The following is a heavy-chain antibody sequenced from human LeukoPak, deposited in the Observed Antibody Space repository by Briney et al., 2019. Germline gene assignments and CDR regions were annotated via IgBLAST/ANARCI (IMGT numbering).Heavy chain of an antibody. CDR2: ISYDGSNK. CDR3: ARDPLPVARGVPNWFDP. D-gene: IGHD3-10*01. Sequence: GGSLRLSCAASGFTFSSYGMHWVRQAPGKGVEWVAGISYDGSNKYYADSVKGRFTISRDNSKNPLYLQMNSLRAEDTAVYYCARDPLPVARGVPNWFDPWGQGTLVTVSS. V-gene: IGHV3-30*03. J-gene: IGHJ5*02. CDR1: GFTFSSYG.